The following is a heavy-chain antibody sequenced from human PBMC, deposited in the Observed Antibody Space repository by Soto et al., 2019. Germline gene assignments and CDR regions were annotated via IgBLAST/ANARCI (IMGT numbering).Heavy chain of an antibody. CDR3: ARSVDGFYYGSGSHPMDV. CDR2: ISSSSSTI. V-gene: IGHV3-48*01. D-gene: IGHD3-10*01. Sequence: GESLKISCAASGFTFSSYSMNWVRQAPGKGLEWVSYISSSSSTIYYADSVKGRFTISRDNAKNSLYLQMNSLRAEDTAVYYCARSVDGFYYGSGSHPMDVWGKGTTVTVSS. J-gene: IGHJ6*03. CDR1: GFTFSSYS.